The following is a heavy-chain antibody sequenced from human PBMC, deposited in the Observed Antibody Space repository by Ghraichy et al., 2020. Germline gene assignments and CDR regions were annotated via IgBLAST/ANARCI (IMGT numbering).Heavy chain of an antibody. V-gene: IGHV4-39*01. J-gene: IGHJ4*02. Sequence: SETLSLTCTVSGGSISSSSYYWGWIRQPPGKGLEWIGSIYYSGSTYYNPSLKSRVTISVDTSKNQFSLKLSSVTAADTAVYYCARQYYYDSSGFDYWGQGTLVTVSS. CDR3: ARQYYYDSSGFDY. CDR2: IYYSGST. CDR1: GGSISSSSYY. D-gene: IGHD3-22*01.